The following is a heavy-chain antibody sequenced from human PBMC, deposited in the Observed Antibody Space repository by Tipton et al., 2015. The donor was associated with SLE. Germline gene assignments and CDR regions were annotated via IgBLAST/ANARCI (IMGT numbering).Heavy chain of an antibody. D-gene: IGHD3-9*01. J-gene: IGHJ4*02. CDR2: TWYRSQWSQWYY. CDR3: VREWGPGSDWSNRHFAS. CDR1: GDRVSSSTAA. Sequence: GLVKPSQTLSLTCAISGDRVSSSTAAWNWIRQSPSRGLEWLGRTWYRSQWSQWYYAYAESMRSRIIITPDTSKNQFSLQLSSVTPEDTAVYFCVREWGPGSDWSNRHFASWDQGTLVTVSS. V-gene: IGHV6-1*01.